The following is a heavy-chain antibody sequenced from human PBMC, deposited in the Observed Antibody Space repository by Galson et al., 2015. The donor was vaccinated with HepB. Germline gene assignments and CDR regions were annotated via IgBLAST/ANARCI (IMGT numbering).Heavy chain of an antibody. D-gene: IGHD1-14*01. V-gene: IGHV3-30*03. CDR3: ARKTTGPAGGAFDI. CDR2: ISYDGSNK. J-gene: IGHJ3*02. CDR1: GFTFSSYG. Sequence: SLRLSCAASGFTFSSYGMHWVRQAPGKGLEWVAVISYDGSNKYYADSVKGRFTISRDNSKNTLYLQMGSLRAEDMAVYYCARKTTGPAGGAFDIWGQGTMVTVSS.